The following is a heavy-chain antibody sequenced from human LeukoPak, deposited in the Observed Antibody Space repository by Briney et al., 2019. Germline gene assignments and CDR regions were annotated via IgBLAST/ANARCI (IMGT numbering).Heavy chain of an antibody. CDR1: GGSISGYY. D-gene: IGHD3-22*01. CDR2: IYYSGST. Sequence: SETLSLTCTVSGGSISGYYWSWIRRPPGKGLEWIGYIYYSGSTNYNPSLKSRVTISVDTSKNQFSLKLSSVTAADTAVYYCARLHYDSRKTAFDYWGQGTLVTVSS. J-gene: IGHJ4*02. V-gene: IGHV4-59*08. CDR3: ARLHYDSRKTAFDY.